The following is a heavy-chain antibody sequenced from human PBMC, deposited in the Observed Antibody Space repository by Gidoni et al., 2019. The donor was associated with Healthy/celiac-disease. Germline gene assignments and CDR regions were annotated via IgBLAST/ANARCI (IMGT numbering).Heavy chain of an antibody. D-gene: IGHD2-8*01. CDR1: GYTFTSYG. CDR2: ISAYNGNT. CDR3: ARSRSNPRGYCTNGVCYTSLGY. Sequence: QVQLVQSGAEVKKPGASVKVSCKASGYTFTSYGISWVRQAPGQGLEWMGWISAYNGNTNYAQKLQGRVTMTTDTSTSTAFMELRSLRSDDTAVYYCARSRSNPRGYCTNGVCYTSLGYWGQGTLVTVSS. V-gene: IGHV1-18*01. J-gene: IGHJ4*02.